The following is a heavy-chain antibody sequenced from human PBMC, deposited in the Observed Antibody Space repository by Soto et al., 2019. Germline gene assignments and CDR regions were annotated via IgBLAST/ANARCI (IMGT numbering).Heavy chain of an antibody. CDR1: GFTFSSYG. Sequence: QVQLVESGGGVVQPGRSLRLSCAASGFTFSSYGMHWVRQAPGKGLEWVAVIWYDGSNKYYADSVKGRFTISRDNSKNTLYLQMNSLRAEDTAVYYCARVPTVTPVFFDYWCQGTLVTVSS. V-gene: IGHV3-33*01. CDR2: IWYDGSNK. D-gene: IGHD4-17*01. CDR3: ARVPTVTPVFFDY. J-gene: IGHJ4*02.